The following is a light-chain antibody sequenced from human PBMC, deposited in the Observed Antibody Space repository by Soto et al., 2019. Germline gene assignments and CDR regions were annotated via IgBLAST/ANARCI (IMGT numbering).Light chain of an antibody. V-gene: IGKV1-12*01. CDR2: GAS. CDR1: QDVGKW. CDR3: QQNYRTPYT. J-gene: IGKJ5*01. Sequence: DIQMTQSPSSVSASVGDRVTITCRASQDVGKWLAWYQQKPGKAPTLLIHGASSLQSGVPSRYSGSGHGTDFTLTISSLQPEDFATYYCQQNYRTPYTFGQGTRLEIK.